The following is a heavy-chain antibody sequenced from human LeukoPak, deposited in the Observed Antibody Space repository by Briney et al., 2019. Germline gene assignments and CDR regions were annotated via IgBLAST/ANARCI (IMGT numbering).Heavy chain of an antibody. CDR2: IRYDGSNK. J-gene: IGHJ4*02. D-gene: IGHD3-22*01. Sequence: GGSLRLSCAASGFTFSSYGMHWVRQAPGKGLEWATFIRYDGSNKYYADSVKGRFTISRDNSKNTLYLQMNSLRAEDTAVYYCAKDALLVVGSSGYYYNNWGQGTLVTVSS. CDR3: AKDALLVVGSSGYYYNN. V-gene: IGHV3-30*02. CDR1: GFTFSSYG.